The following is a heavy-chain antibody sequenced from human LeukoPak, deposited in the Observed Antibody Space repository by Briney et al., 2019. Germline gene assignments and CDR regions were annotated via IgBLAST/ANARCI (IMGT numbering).Heavy chain of an antibody. CDR2: MNPNSGNT. Sequence: ASVKVSCKASGYTFTGYYMHWVRQAPGQGLEWMGWMNPNSGNTGYAQKFQGRVTMTRNTSISTAYMELSSLRSEDTAVYYCARIGRTRAADYWGQGTLVTVSS. CDR1: GYTFTGYY. J-gene: IGHJ4*02. D-gene: IGHD1-14*01. CDR3: ARIGRTRAADY. V-gene: IGHV1-8*02.